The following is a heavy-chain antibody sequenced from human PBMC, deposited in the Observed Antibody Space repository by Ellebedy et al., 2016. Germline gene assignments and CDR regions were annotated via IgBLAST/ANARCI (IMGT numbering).Heavy chain of an antibody. D-gene: IGHD1-26*01. J-gene: IGHJ4*02. V-gene: IGHV3-48*01. CDR2: ISSSTSSI. CDR3: ARFYGSYCDY. Sequence: GESLKISCAGSGFTFSIYSMNWVRQAPEKGLEWVSYISSSTSSISYADSVKGRFTISRDNAKNSLYLQMNSLRAEDTAVYYCARFYGSYCDYWGQGTLVTVSS. CDR1: GFTFSIYS.